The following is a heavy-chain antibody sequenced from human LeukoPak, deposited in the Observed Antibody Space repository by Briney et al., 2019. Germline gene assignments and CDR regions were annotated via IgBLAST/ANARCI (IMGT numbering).Heavy chain of an antibody. CDR2: IYSGGST. CDR1: GFTVSSNY. CDR3: ASGSGTYRTPYYYMDV. D-gene: IGHD3-10*01. Sequence: GGSLRLSCVTSGFTVSSNYMSWVRQAPGKGLEWVSVIYSGGSTYYADSVKGRFTISRDNSKNTLYLQMNSLRAEDTAVYYCASGSGTYRTPYYYMDVWGTGTTVTVSS. J-gene: IGHJ6*03. V-gene: IGHV3-53*01.